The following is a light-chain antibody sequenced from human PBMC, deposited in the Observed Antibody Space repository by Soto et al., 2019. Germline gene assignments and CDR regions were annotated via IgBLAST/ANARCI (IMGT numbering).Light chain of an antibody. CDR1: SSDVGGYNY. V-gene: IGLV2-8*01. Sequence: QSVLTQPPSASGSLGQSVTISCTGTSSDVGGYNYVSWHQQHPGKAPKLMIYEVTKRPSGVPDRFSGSESGNTASLTVSGLQAEDEADYYCSSFAGGGNPVLFGGGTKLTVL. CDR2: EVT. CDR3: SSFAGGGNPVL. J-gene: IGLJ2*01.